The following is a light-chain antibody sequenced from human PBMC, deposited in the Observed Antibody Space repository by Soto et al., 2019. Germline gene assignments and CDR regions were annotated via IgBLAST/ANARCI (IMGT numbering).Light chain of an antibody. V-gene: IGKV1-39*01. CDR3: QQSYSTPFT. CDR2: AAS. CDR1: QSISSY. Sequence: IQMTQSPSSLSASVGDRVTITCRASQSISSYLNWYQQKPGKAPKLLIYAASSLQSGVPSRFSGSGSGTDFTLTISSLKPEDFATYYCQQSYSTPFTFGPGTKVD. J-gene: IGKJ3*01.